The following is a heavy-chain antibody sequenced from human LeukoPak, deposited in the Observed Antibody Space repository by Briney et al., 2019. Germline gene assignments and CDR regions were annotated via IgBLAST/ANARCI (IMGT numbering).Heavy chain of an antibody. CDR1: GASISTYC. Sequence: PSETLSLTCTVSGASISTYCWSWIRQPAGKGLEWIGRMYTSGKTDYNTPLRSRVTISVDTSKNQFSLKLKFVTAADTAVYFCAREGYSGYLFDYWGQGTLVTVSS. V-gene: IGHV4-4*07. CDR3: AREGYSGYLFDY. J-gene: IGHJ4*02. CDR2: MYTSGKT. D-gene: IGHD3-22*01.